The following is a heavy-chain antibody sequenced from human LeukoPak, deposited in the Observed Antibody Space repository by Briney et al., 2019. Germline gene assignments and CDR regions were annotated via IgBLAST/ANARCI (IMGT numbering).Heavy chain of an antibody. CDR1: GDSISSSNW. CDR2: INHSGST. D-gene: IGHD3-22*01. V-gene: IGHV4-4*02. J-gene: IGHJ4*02. Sequence: SETLSLTCAVSGDSISSSNWWSWVRQPPGKGLEWIGEINHSGSTNYNPSLKSRVTISVDTSKNQFSLKLSSVTAADTAVYYCARQSWINYYDSSGTFDYWGQGTLVTVSS. CDR3: ARQSWINYYDSSGTFDY.